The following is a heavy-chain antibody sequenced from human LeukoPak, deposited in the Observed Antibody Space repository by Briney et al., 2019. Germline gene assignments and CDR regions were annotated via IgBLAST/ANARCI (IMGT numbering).Heavy chain of an antibody. CDR3: AKDSNGWYQRGSNYFDY. D-gene: IGHD6-19*01. V-gene: IGHV3-23*01. CDR1: GFTFSNYG. Sequence: GGSLRLSRVASGFTFSNYGTTWVRQAPGKGLEWVSGIGSSGNTYYADSVKGRFTISRDNSKNTLYLQMNSLRAEDAAEYYCAKDSNGWYQRGSNYFDYWGQGTLVTVSS. CDR2: IGSSGNT. J-gene: IGHJ4*02.